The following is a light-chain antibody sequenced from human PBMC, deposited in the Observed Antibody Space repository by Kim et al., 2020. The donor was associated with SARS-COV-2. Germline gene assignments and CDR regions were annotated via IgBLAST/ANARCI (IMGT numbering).Light chain of an antibody. CDR1: SSNIGSYS. CDR2: SNS. J-gene: IGLJ3*02. V-gene: IGLV1-44*01. CDR3: SAWDDSLNGWV. Sequence: QRVTISCSGDSSNIGSYSVNWYQQLPGAAPKLLIYSNSQRPSGVPDRFSGSKSGTSASLAISGLQSEDEADYYCSAWDDSLNGWVFGGGTQLTVL.